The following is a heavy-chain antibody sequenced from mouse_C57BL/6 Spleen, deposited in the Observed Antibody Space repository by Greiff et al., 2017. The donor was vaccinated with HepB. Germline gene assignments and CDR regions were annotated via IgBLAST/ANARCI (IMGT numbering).Heavy chain of an antibody. Sequence: LVESGAELVKPGASVKISCKASGYAFSSYWMNWVKQRPGKGLEWIGQIYPGDGDTNYNGKFKGKATLTADKSSSTAYMQLSSLTSEDSAVYFCARWGGYYEAWFAYWGQGTLVTVSA. CDR3: ARWGGYYEAWFAY. J-gene: IGHJ3*01. V-gene: IGHV1-80*01. CDR1: GYAFSSYW. CDR2: IYPGDGDT. D-gene: IGHD2-3*01.